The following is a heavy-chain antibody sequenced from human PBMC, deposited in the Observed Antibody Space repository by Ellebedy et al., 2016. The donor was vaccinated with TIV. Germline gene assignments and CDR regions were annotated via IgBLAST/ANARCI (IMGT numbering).Heavy chain of an antibody. V-gene: IGHV3-74*01. J-gene: IGHJ4*02. CDR3: ARNPDYDSSGYLDY. D-gene: IGHD3-22*01. CDR1: GFIFSDYY. Sequence: GGSLRLXCEASGFIFSDYYVHWVRQAPGKGPVWVSRINSDGSDTVYADIVKGRFTISRDNVKGTLYLQMNGLSVDDTAVYYCARNPDYDSSGYLDYWGQGTQVIVSS. CDR2: INSDGSDT.